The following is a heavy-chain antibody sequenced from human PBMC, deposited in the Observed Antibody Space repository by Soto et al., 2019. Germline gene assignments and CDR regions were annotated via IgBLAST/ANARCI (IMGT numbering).Heavy chain of an antibody. D-gene: IGHD6-19*01. CDR1: GFTFSSYG. CDR2: IWYDGSNK. CDR3: ARGSSGWDLYYYYGMDV. Sequence: PGGSLRLSCAASGFTFSSYGMHWVRQAPGKGLEWVAVIWYDGSNKYYADSVKGRFTISRDNSKNTLYLQMNCLRAEDTAVYYCARGSSGWDLYYYYGMDVWGQGTTVTVS. J-gene: IGHJ6*02. V-gene: IGHV3-33*01.